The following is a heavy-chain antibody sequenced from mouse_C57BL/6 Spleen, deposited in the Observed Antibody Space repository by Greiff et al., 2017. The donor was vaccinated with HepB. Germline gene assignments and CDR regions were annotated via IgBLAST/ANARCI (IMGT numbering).Heavy chain of an antibody. CDR3: ARAGGSAVYAMDY. D-gene: IGHD3-3*01. CDR2: IYPGDGDT. Sequence: VQLQQPGPELVKPGASVKISCKASGYALGSSWMNWVKQRPGQGLERIGRIYPGDGDTHSSGKCKGKVTLTAEKSSSTAYMQLSSLTSEDSAVFLWARAGGSAVYAMDYWRKGASVTVAS. J-gene: IGHJ4*01. V-gene: IGHV1-82*01. CDR1: GYALGSSW.